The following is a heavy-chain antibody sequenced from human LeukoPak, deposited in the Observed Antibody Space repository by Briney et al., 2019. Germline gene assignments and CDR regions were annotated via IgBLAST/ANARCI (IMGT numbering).Heavy chain of an antibody. CDR1: GFXFTSSA. CDR3: AADSTYYYGSGSYQGFDY. CDR2: IVVGSGNT. D-gene: IGHD3-10*01. Sequence: ASVKVSCKASGFXFTSSAVQWVRQARGQRLEWIGWIVVGSGNTNYAQKFQERVTITRDMSTSTAYMELSSLRSEDTAVYYCAADSTYYYGSGSYQGFDYWGQGTLVTVSS. J-gene: IGHJ4*02. V-gene: IGHV1-58*01.